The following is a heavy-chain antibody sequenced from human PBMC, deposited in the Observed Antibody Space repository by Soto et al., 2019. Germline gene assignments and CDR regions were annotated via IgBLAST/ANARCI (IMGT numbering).Heavy chain of an antibody. CDR3: AKVPYGVTFPFDY. J-gene: IGHJ4*02. D-gene: IGHD4-4*01. Sequence: GGSLRLSCAASGFTFSSYAMSWVRQAPGKGLEWVSAISGSGAGTYYADSVKGRFTISRDNSKNTLYLQMNSLRAEDTAVYYCAKVPYGVTFPFDYWGQGTLVTSPQ. V-gene: IGHV3-23*01. CDR2: ISGSGAGT. CDR1: GFTFSSYA.